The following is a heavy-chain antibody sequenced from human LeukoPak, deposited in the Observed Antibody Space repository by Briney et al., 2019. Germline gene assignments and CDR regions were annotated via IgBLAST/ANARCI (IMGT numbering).Heavy chain of an antibody. CDR3: ARDRGYYDSSGYADY. D-gene: IGHD3-22*01. J-gene: IGHJ4*02. Sequence: GGSLRLSCAASGFTFSSYSMNWVRQAPGKGLEWVSSISSSSYIYYADSVKGRFTISRDNAKNPLYLQMNSLRAEDTAVYYCARDRGYYDSSGYADYWGQGTLVTVSS. CDR1: GFTFSSYS. CDR2: ISSSSYI. V-gene: IGHV3-21*01.